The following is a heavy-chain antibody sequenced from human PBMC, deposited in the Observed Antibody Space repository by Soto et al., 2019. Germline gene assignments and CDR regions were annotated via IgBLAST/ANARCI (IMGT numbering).Heavy chain of an antibody. Sequence: PGESLKMSCTGSEYRLNIYCIGLVLQMPGKGLEWIGMIYPGDSDTTYSPSFEGQVTMSVDKSISTAYLQWSSLKASDSATYYCARQGSNGAYVYFAMDVWGQGTTVTVSS. V-gene: IGHV5-51*01. CDR1: EYRLNIYC. CDR3: ARQGSNGAYVYFAMDV. D-gene: IGHD3-16*01. CDR2: IYPGDSDT. J-gene: IGHJ6*02.